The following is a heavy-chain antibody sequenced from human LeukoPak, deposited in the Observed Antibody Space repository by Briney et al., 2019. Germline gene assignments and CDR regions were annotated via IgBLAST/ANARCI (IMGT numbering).Heavy chain of an antibody. D-gene: IGHD2-2*01. CDR2: IIPIFGTA. CDR3: ARVRGYCSSTSCSPFDY. Sequence: SVKVSCKASGGTFSSYAISWVRQAPGQGLEWMGGIIPIFGTANYAQKFQGRVTITADESTSTAYMELSSLRSEDTAVYYCARVRGYCSSTSCSPFDYWGQGTLVTVSS. V-gene: IGHV1-69*13. CDR1: GGTFSSYA. J-gene: IGHJ4*02.